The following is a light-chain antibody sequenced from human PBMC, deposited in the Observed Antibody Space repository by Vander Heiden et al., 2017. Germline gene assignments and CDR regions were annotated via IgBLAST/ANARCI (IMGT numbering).Light chain of an antibody. CDR1: QSINSIY. J-gene: IGKJ2*01. V-gene: IGKV3-20*01. Sequence: IVLTQSPGTLSLSPGERATLSCRASQSINSIYLAWYQQKPGQAPRLLIYGASSRATGIPDRFRGSGSGTDFTLTISRLEPEDFAVYYCQQYGSSLYTFGQGTKLEIK. CDR3: QQYGSSLYT. CDR2: GAS.